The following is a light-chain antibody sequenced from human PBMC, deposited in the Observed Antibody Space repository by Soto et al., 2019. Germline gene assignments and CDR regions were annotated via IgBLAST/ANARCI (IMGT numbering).Light chain of an antibody. CDR3: QQYYRYPIT. V-gene: IGKV1-5*03. J-gene: IGKJ5*01. CDR2: KAS. CDR1: QTISSW. Sequence: DIQMTQSPSTLSGSVGDRVTITCRASQTISSWLAWYQQKPGKAPKLLIYKASTLKSGVPSRFSGSGSGTEFTLTIDRLQPDDFATYYCQQYYRYPITFGQGTRLEIK.